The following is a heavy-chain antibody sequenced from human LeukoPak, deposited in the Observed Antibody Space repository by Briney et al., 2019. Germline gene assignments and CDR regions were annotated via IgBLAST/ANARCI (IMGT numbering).Heavy chain of an antibody. Sequence: NASETLSLTCTVSGGSISSHYWSWIRQPPGKGLEWIGYIYYSGSTNYNPSLKSRVTISVDTSKNQFSLKLSSVTAADTAVYYCARVSSYTDYWGQGTLVTVSS. D-gene: IGHD2-2*02. V-gene: IGHV4-59*11. CDR3: ARVSSYTDY. J-gene: IGHJ4*02. CDR2: IYYSGST. CDR1: GGSISSHY.